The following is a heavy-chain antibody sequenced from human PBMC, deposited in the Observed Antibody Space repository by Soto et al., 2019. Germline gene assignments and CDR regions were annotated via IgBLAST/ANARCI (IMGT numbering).Heavy chain of an antibody. CDR2: TLPVFRTP. J-gene: IGHJ6*02. V-gene: IGHV1-69*01. CDR3: ARDDGERGMDV. CDR1: GGTFGDYG. D-gene: IGHD3-10*01. Sequence: QMHLVQSGPEVRDPGSSVKVACKASGGTFGDYGIDWVRQAPGHGLEWMGGTLPVFRTPRNAQKFEGRVSRTVNESTNTDFMELNGLRPEDTTTHYCARDDGERGMDVWGQGTTVSVSS.